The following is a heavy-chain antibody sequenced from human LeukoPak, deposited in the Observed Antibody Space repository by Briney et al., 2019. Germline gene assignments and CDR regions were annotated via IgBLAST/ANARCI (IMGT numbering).Heavy chain of an antibody. CDR1: GGPISSSSYY. CDR3: ARSGLLWFGSFDY. Sequence: SETLSLTCTVSGGPISSSSYYWGWIRQPPGKGLEWIGSIYYSGSTYYNPSLKSRVTISVDTSKNQFSLKLSSVTAADTAVYYCARSGLLWFGSFDYWGQGTLVTVSS. D-gene: IGHD3-10*01. CDR2: IYYSGST. V-gene: IGHV4-39*01. J-gene: IGHJ4*02.